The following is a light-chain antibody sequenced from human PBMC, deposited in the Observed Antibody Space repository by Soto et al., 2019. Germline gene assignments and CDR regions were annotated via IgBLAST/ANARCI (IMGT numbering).Light chain of an antibody. CDR2: VAS. J-gene: IGKJ4*01. Sequence: DIQMTQSPSYLSLSVGDRVTITCRASQGIRDELAWYQHKPGKAPKHLIYVASSLQSGVPSRFSGSASGPEFTLTISSLQPEDFATYNILQHHNYPPLTFRGGTKVEIK. CDR3: LQHHNYPPLT. CDR1: QGIRDE. V-gene: IGKV1-17*01.